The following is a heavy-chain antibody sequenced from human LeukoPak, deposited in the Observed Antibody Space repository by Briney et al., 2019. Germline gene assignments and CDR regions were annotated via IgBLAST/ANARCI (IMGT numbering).Heavy chain of an antibody. Sequence: GGSLRLSCAASGLTFSSYAMSWVRQAPGKGLEWVASIKLDGSETYYVDSVKGRFTISRDNTKNSLYLQMNSLTVEDTAVYYCASGGNRYFDYWGQGTLVTVSS. D-gene: IGHD3-10*01. V-gene: IGHV3-7*02. CDR1: GLTFSSYA. CDR2: IKLDGSET. CDR3: ASGGNRYFDY. J-gene: IGHJ4*02.